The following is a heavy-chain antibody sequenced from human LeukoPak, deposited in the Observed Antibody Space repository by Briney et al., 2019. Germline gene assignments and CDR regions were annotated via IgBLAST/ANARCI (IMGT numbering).Heavy chain of an antibody. CDR1: GYTFTGYY. CDR2: INPNSGGT. Sequence: ASVKVSCKASGYTFTGYYMHWVRQAPGQGLEGMGWINPNSGGTNYAQKFQGRVTMTSDTSISTAYMELSSLRSDDTAVYYCARVGDRYSSSWEPFDYWGQGTLVTVSS. D-gene: IGHD6-13*01. CDR3: ARVGDRYSSSWEPFDY. J-gene: IGHJ4*02. V-gene: IGHV1-2*02.